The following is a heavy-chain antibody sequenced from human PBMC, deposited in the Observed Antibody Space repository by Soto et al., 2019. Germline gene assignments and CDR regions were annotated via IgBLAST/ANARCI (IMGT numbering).Heavy chain of an antibody. D-gene: IGHD2-2*01. J-gene: IGHJ4*02. CDR1: GFTFSSYG. Sequence: GGSLRLSCAASGFTFSSYGMHWVRQAPGKGLEWVAVISYDGSNKYYADSVKGRFTISRDNSKNTLYLQMNSLRAEDTAVYYCVRAETRAYWGQGTLVTVSS. CDR3: VRAETRAY. V-gene: IGHV3-30*03. CDR2: ISYDGSNK.